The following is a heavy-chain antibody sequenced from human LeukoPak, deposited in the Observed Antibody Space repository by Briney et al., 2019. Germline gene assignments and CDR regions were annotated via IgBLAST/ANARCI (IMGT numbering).Heavy chain of an antibody. V-gene: IGHV3-66*01. CDR1: GFTVSSNY. CDR2: IYSGGST. CDR3: ARTPPDYYDSSGYYGFDY. J-gene: IGHJ4*02. Sequence: PGGSLRLSCAASGFTVSSNYMSWVRQAPGKGLEWVSVIYSGGSTYYADSVKGRFTISRDNSKNTLYLQMNSLRAEDTAVYYCARTPPDYYDSSGYYGFDYWGQGTLVTVSS. D-gene: IGHD3-22*01.